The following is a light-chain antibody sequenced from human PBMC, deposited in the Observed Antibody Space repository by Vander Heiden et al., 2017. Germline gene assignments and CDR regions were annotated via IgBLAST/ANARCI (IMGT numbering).Light chain of an antibody. V-gene: IGKV2-28*01. CDR3: MQALQTTWT. CDR2: LGS. Sequence: IVMTQSPLSLPVTPGEPASFSCRSSQSLLHSNGYNYLDWYLQKPGQSPQLLIYLGSNRASGVPDRFSGSGSGTDFTLKISRVEAEDVGVYYCMQALQTTWTFGQGTKVEIK. J-gene: IGKJ1*01. CDR1: QSLLHSNGYNY.